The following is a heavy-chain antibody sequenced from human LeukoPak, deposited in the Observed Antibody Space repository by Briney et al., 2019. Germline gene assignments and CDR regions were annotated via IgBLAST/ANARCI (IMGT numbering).Heavy chain of an antibody. D-gene: IGHD4-23*01. V-gene: IGHV3-23*01. CDR3: AKGDYGGNGIDY. CDR1: GFTFGSFV. J-gene: IGHJ4*02. CDR2: VTGSGGST. Sequence: GGSLRLSCAASGFTFGSFVMNWVRQAPGKGLEWVSAVTGSGGSTYYADSVKGRFTISRDGSSNTVSLQMNSLRAEDTAVYYCAKGDYGGNGIDYWGLGTLVTVSS.